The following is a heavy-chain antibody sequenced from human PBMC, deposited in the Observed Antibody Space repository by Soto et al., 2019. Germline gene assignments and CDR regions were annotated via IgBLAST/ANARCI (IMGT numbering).Heavy chain of an antibody. V-gene: IGHV1-3*01. Sequence: SVKVSCKASGYTFSGHAIHWLRQAPGQRPEWLGWINAVNSKTYYSEKFEGRVTFTRDTVATTVNMELTSLTSEDTAVYYCGRDQSGTGYYVDWFDPWGQGTLVTVS. CDR3: GRDQSGTGYYVDWFDP. CDR2: INAVNSKT. J-gene: IGHJ5*02. CDR1: GYTFSGHA. D-gene: IGHD3-10*02.